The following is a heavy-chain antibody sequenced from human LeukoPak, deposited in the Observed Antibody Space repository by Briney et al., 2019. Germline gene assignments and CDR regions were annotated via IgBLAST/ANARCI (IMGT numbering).Heavy chain of an antibody. Sequence: GRSLRLSCAASGFTFDDYAMHWVRQAPGKGLEWVSGLSWNSASIGYADSVNGRFTISRDNAKNSLYLQMNSLRPEDSAFYYCARSRIAANGEYDYWGQGNLLTVSS. D-gene: IGHD6-6*01. V-gene: IGHV3-9*01. J-gene: IGHJ4*02. CDR3: ARSRIAANGEYDY. CDR2: LSWNSASI. CDR1: GFTFDDYA.